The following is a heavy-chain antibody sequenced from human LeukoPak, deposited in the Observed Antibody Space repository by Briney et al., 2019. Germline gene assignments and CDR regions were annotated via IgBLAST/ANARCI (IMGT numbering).Heavy chain of an antibody. CDR2: ISSSSSYI. V-gene: IGHV3-21*01. Sequence: GGSLRLSCAASGFTFSSYSMNWVRQAPGKGLEWVSSISSSSSYIYYADSVKGRFTISRDNAKNSLYLQMNSLRAEDTAVYYSARVQGSSWYLWFDPWGQGTLVTVSS. CDR3: ARVQGSSWYLWFDP. D-gene: IGHD6-13*01. J-gene: IGHJ5*02. CDR1: GFTFSSYS.